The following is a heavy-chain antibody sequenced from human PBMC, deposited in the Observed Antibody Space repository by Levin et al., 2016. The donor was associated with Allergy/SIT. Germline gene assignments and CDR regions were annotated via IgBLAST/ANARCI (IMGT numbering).Heavy chain of an antibody. CDR2: IIPIFGTA. CDR1: GYTFTSYY. V-gene: IGHV1-69*06. CDR3: AREPDPWDTMVRGVHDAFDI. J-gene: IGHJ3*02. D-gene: IGHD3-10*01. Sequence: SVKVSCKASGYTFTSYYMHWVRQAPGQGLEWMGGIIPIFGTANYAQKFQGRVTITADKSTSTAYMELSSLRSEDTAVYYCAREPDPWDTMVRGVHDAFDIWGQGTMVTVSS.